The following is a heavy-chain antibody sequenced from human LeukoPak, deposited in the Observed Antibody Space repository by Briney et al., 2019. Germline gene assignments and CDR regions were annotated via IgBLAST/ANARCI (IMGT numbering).Heavy chain of an antibody. CDR3: AMGATTLYNWFGP. J-gene: IGHJ5*02. Sequence: GESLKISCKGSGYSFTSYWISWVRQMPGKGLEWMGRIDPSDSYTNYSPSFQGHVTISADKSISTAYLQWSSLKASDTAMYYCAMGATTLYNWFGPWGQGTLVTVSS. CDR1: GYSFTSYW. D-gene: IGHD1-26*01. CDR2: IDPSDSYT. V-gene: IGHV5-10-1*01.